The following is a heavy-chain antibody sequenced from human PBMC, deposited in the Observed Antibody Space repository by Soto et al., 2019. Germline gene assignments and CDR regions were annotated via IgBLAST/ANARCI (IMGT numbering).Heavy chain of an antibody. D-gene: IGHD6-13*01. CDR3: ARGIAAAGMNYYYGMDV. V-gene: IGHV1-69*02. J-gene: IGHJ6*02. Sequence: QVQLVQSGAEVKKPGSSVKVSCKASGGTFSSYTISWVRLAPGQGLEWMGRIIPILGIANYAQKFQGRVTITADKSTSTAYMELSSLRSEDTAVYYCARGIAAAGMNYYYGMDVWGQGTTVTVSS. CDR1: GGTFSSYT. CDR2: IIPILGIA.